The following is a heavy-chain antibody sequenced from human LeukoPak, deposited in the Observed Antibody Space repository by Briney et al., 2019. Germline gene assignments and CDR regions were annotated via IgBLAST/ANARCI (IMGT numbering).Heavy chain of an antibody. Sequence: GAAVKVSCKASGYTFTGYYMHWVRQAPGQGLEWMGWINPNSGGTNYAQKFQGRVTMTRDTSISTAYMELSRLRSDDTAVYYCASPHDYYDSSGSFDYWGQGTLVTVSS. CDR2: INPNSGGT. J-gene: IGHJ4*02. V-gene: IGHV1-2*02. CDR3: ASPHDYYDSSGSFDY. D-gene: IGHD3-22*01. CDR1: GYTFTGYY.